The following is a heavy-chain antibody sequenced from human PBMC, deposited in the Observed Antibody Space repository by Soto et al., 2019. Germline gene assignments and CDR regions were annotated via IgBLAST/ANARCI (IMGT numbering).Heavy chain of an antibody. J-gene: IGHJ4*02. CDR3: ARDAFGDPGVY. V-gene: IGHV1-18*01. Sequence: QGQLVQSGAEVKKPGASWKFSCKASGYTFTSYGISGVRQAHGQGLEGRGWISAYHGNTNSAQTLQGRFTMTTDTSTSTAYMELRSMRSDDTAVYYCARDAFGDPGVYWGQGTLVTVSS. CDR2: ISAYHGNT. CDR1: GYTFTSYG. D-gene: IGHD4-17*01.